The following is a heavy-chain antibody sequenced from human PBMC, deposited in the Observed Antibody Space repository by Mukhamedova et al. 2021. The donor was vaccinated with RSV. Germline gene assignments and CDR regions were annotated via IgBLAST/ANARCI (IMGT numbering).Heavy chain of an antibody. CDR3: ARVDSSSWSGSYFHY. D-gene: IGHD6-13*01. V-gene: IGHV3-72*01. Sequence: GKGLEWVGRTRNKANSHTTEYAASVKGRFTVSRDDSRNSLFLQMNSLKTEDTAVYYCARVDSSSWSGSYFHYWGQGTLVTVSS. J-gene: IGHJ4*02. CDR2: TRNKANSHTT.